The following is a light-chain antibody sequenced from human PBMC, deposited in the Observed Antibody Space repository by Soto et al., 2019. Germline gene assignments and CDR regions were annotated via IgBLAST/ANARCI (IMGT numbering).Light chain of an antibody. CDR3: QQRSNWTPIT. V-gene: IGKV3-11*01. CDR1: QSVSSY. J-gene: IGKJ5*01. Sequence: EIVLTQSPATLSLSPGERATLSCRASQSVSSYLAWYQQKPGQAPRLLIYDASSWATGIPARFSGSGSGTDFTLTISSLEPEDFAVYYCQQRSNWTPITFGQGTRLDIK. CDR2: DAS.